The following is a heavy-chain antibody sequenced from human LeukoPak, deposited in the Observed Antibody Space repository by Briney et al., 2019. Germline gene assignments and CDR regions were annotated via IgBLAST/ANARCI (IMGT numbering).Heavy chain of an antibody. D-gene: IGHD3-10*01. CDR1: GYTFTGYY. V-gene: IGHV1-2*02. Sequence: ASVKVSCKASGYTFTGYYMHWVRQAPGQGLEWMGWINPNSGGTNYAQKFQGRVTMTGDTSINTAYMELSRLRSDDTAVYYCARGVITMVRGVAGLGYWGQGTLVTVSS. J-gene: IGHJ4*02. CDR2: INPNSGGT. CDR3: ARGVITMVRGVAGLGY.